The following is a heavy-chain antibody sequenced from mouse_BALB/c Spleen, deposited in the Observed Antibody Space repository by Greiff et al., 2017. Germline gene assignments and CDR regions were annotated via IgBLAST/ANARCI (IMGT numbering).Heavy chain of an antibody. Sequence: EVKLVESGPSLVKPSQTLSLTCSVTGDSITSGYWNWIRKFPGNKLEYMGYISYSGSTYYNPSLISRISITRDTSKNQYYLQLNSVTTEDTATDFCASFQLGRAAWFAYWGQGTLVTVSA. CDR1: GDSITSGY. CDR3: ASFQLGRAAWFAY. CDR2: ISYSGST. J-gene: IGHJ3*01. D-gene: IGHD4-1*02. V-gene: IGHV3-8*02.